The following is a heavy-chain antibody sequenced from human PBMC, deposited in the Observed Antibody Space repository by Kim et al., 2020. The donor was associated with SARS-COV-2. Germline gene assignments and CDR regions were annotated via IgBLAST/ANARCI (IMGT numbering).Heavy chain of an antibody. V-gene: IGHV3-30*02. Sequence: GGSLRLSCAASGFTFSSYGMHWVRQAPGKGLEWVAFIWYDGNNKYYADSVKGRFTISRDNSENTLYLQMNSLRAEDTAVYYCAKDGSGIAAAGINYWGQGTLVTVSS. CDR1: GFTFSSYG. J-gene: IGHJ4*02. D-gene: IGHD6-13*01. CDR2: IWYDGNNK. CDR3: AKDGSGIAAAGINY.